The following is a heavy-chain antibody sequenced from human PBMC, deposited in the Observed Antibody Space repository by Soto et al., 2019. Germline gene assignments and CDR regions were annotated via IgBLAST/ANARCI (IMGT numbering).Heavy chain of an antibody. CDR3: ANAVRGVKDLSPFDY. CDR2: ISGSGGST. Sequence: PGGSLRLSCAAFGFTFSSYAMSWVRQAPGKGLEWVSAISGSGGSTYYADSVKGRFTISRDNSKNTLYLQMNSLRAEDTAVYYCANAVRGVKDLSPFDYWGQGTLVTVSS. V-gene: IGHV3-23*01. D-gene: IGHD3-10*01. CDR1: GFTFSSYA. J-gene: IGHJ4*02.